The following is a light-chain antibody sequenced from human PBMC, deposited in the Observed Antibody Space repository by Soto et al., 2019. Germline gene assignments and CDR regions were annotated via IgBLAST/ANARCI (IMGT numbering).Light chain of an antibody. CDR2: DSS. J-gene: IGKJ1*01. V-gene: IGKV3-11*01. CDR3: LQHDSWPWT. CDR1: KSVRNY. Sequence: ETVLTQSPATLSLSPGERATLSCRASKSVRNYLAWYQQKPGQAPRLLIYDSSSRATGIPARFSGSGSGTDYTLTITSLEPEDFAVYYCLQHDSWPWTFGQGTTVEIK.